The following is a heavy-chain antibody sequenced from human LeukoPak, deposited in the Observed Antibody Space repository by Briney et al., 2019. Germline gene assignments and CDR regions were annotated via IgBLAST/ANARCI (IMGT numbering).Heavy chain of an antibody. J-gene: IGHJ4*02. CDR3: ARDPSTGGSDY. V-gene: IGHV1-8*02. CDR2: MNPNSGNT. D-gene: IGHD7-27*01. CDR1: GYTFTSYG. Sequence: ASVKVSCKASGYTFTSYGISWVRQATGQGLEWMGWMNPNSGNTGYAQKFQGRVTMTRNTSISTAYMELSSLRSEDTAVYYCARDPSTGGSDYWGQGTLVTVSS.